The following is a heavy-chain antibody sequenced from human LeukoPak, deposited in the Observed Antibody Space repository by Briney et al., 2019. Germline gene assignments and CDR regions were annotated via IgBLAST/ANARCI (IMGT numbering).Heavy chain of an antibody. J-gene: IGHJ4*02. D-gene: IGHD5-18*01. Sequence: ASVTVSCKASGYTFTGYYMHWVRQAPGQGLEWMGWINPNSGGTNYAQKFQGRVTMTRDTSISTAYMELSRLRSDGTAVYYCARATEGYSYAYYFDYWGQGTLVTVSS. CDR2: INPNSGGT. CDR1: GYTFTGYY. CDR3: ARATEGYSYAYYFDY. V-gene: IGHV1-2*02.